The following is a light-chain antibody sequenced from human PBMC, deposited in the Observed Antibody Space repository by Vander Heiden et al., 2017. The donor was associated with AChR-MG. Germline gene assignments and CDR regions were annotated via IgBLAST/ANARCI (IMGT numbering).Light chain of an antibody. CDR1: QSVGPN. CDR2: GAS. CDR3: QQYNKWPPGT. V-gene: IGKV3-15*01. Sequence: EIVMTHSPATLSVSPGERATLSCRASQSVGPNFAWYQQKPGQAPRLLIYGASTRATGIPARFSGSGSGTEFTLTISSLQSEDFAVYYCQQYNKWPPGTFGPGTKVDVK. J-gene: IGKJ3*01.